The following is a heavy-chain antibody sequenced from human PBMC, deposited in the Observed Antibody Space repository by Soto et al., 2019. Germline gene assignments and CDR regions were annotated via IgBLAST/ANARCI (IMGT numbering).Heavy chain of an antibody. V-gene: IGHV4-59*01. D-gene: IGHD5-18*01. J-gene: IGHJ4*02. CDR1: GGSISSYY. CDR2: IYYSGST. CDR3: ARDNGYSYGYTLDH. Sequence: QVQLQESGPGLVKPSETLSLTCTVSGGSISSYYWSWIRQPPGKGLEWIGYIYYSGSTNYNPSLNSRVTISVDTAKNQCSLKLSSVTAADTAVYYCARDNGYSYGYTLDHWGQGTLVTVSS.